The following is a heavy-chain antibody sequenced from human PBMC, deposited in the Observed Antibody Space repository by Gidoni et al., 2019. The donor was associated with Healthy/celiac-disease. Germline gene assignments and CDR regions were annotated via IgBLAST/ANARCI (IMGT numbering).Heavy chain of an antibody. D-gene: IGHD5-18*01. CDR3: ARGAGYSYGYVPPSNFDY. Sequence: QVQLQQWGAGLLKPSETLSLTCAVYGGSFSGYYWSWIRQPPGKGLEWIGEINHSGSTNYNPSLKSRVTISVDTSKNQFSLKLSSVTAADTAVYYCARGAGYSYGYVPPSNFDYWGQGTLVTVSS. CDR2: INHSGST. J-gene: IGHJ4*02. CDR1: GGSFSGYY. V-gene: IGHV4-34*01.